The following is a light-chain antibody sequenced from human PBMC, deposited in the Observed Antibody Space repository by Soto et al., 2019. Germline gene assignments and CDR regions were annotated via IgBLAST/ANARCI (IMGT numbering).Light chain of an antibody. J-gene: IGLJ3*02. V-gene: IGLV1-44*01. Sequence: QSVLTQPPSASVTPGQRVIISCSGSSSSIGSNTVNWYQQLPGTAPKLLIYSNNQRPSGVPDRFSGSQSGTSASLAISGLQSEDEADYYCAAWDDSLNAVVFGGGTKLTVL. CDR3: AAWDDSLNAVV. CDR1: SSSIGSNT. CDR2: SNN.